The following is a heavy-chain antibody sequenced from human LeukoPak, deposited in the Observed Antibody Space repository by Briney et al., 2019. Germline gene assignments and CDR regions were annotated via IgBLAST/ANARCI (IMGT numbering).Heavy chain of an antibody. CDR2: MSHTGAT. CDR1: GGSFSGYY. Sequence: SETLSLTCAVFGGSFSGYYWSWIRQSPEKGLEWIGEMSHTGATNYNPSLKSRVTVDTSKKQFSLNLRSVTAADTAVYYCARGLHYNILTGGMDVWGQGTTVIVFS. V-gene: IGHV4-34*01. CDR3: ARGLHYNILTGGMDV. J-gene: IGHJ6*02. D-gene: IGHD3-9*01.